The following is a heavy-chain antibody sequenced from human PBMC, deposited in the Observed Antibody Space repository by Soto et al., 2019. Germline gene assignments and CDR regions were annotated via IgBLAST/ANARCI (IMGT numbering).Heavy chain of an antibody. Sequence: LRLSCAASGFTFNTYAMSWVRQAPGKGLEWVSTISDSGGRTYYTASVKGRFTISRDNSKNTLYLLMNSLSAEDTALYYCAKFHGSGTYYNFPDYWGQGTQVTVSS. CDR3: AKFHGSGTYYNFPDY. J-gene: IGHJ4*02. D-gene: IGHD3-10*01. CDR2: ISDSGGRT. CDR1: GFTFNTYA. V-gene: IGHV3-23*01.